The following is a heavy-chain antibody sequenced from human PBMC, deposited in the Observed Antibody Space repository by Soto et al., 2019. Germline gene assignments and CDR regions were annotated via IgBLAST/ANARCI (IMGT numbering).Heavy chain of an antibody. Sequence: ASVKVPCKASGDAFTTYDINWVRQATGHGLEWMGWINPNSGNIGYAQRFQGRVTMTRDTAIRTAYMEVSSLRSDDTAVYYCARGRASGSYYLLDYWGQGTLVTVSS. CDR1: GDAFTTYD. CDR2: INPNSGNI. CDR3: ARGRASGSYYLLDY. D-gene: IGHD3-10*01. J-gene: IGHJ4*02. V-gene: IGHV1-8*01.